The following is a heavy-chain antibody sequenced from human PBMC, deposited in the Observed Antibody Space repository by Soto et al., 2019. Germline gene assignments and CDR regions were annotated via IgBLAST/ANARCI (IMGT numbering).Heavy chain of an antibody. CDR2: IRSKAYGGTT. CDR3: ARDTLLADWGMDV. CDR1: GFSLGDYA. D-gene: IGHD3-9*01. J-gene: IGHJ6*02. Sequence: PGGSLRLSCTASGFSLGDYAMSWFRQAPGKGLEWVGFIRSKAYGGTTEYAASVKGRFTISRDDSKSIAYLQMNSLRAEDTAVYYCARDTLLADWGMDVWGQGTTVTVSS. V-gene: IGHV3-49*03.